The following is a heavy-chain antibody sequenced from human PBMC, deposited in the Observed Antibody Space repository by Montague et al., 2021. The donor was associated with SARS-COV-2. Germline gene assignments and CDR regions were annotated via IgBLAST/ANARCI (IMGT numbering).Heavy chain of an antibody. D-gene: IGHD4-17*01. V-gene: IGHV4-61*02. CDR1: GGSIRSGSYY. Sequence: TLSLTCTVSGGSIRSGSYYWSWIRQPAGKGLEWIGRIYSSGSTNYNPSLKSRVTMSVDTSKNQFFLKVSSVTAADTAVYYCARDYGDYSYYYGLDVWGQGTTATVSS. CDR3: ARDYGDYSYYYGLDV. CDR2: IYSSGST. J-gene: IGHJ6*02.